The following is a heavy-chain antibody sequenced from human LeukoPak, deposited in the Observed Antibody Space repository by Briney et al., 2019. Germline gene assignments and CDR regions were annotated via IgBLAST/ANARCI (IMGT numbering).Heavy chain of an antibody. J-gene: IGHJ4*02. V-gene: IGHV3-20*04. D-gene: IGHD6-19*01. CDR2: INWNGGST. CDR3: ARDVVAGNSYYFDY. Sequence: GGSLRLSCAASGFTFDDYGMSWVRQAPGKGLEWVSGINWNGGSTGYADSVKGRFTISRDNAKNSLYLQMNSLRAEDTALYYCARDVVAGNSYYFDYWGQGTLVTVSS. CDR1: GFTFDDYG.